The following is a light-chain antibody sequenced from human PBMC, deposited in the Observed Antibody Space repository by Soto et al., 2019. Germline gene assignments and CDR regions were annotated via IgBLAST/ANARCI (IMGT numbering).Light chain of an antibody. CDR1: SCNIGAGYD. J-gene: IGLJ2*01. CDR3: QSYDSSLSAVV. Sequence: QSVLTQPPSLSGAPGQRVTISCTGSSCNIGAGYDVHWYQQLPGTAPKLLVYGNTNRPSGVPDRFSGSKSGTSASLAITGLQAEDEADYYCQSYDSSLSAVVFGGGTKLTVL. V-gene: IGLV1-40*01. CDR2: GNT.